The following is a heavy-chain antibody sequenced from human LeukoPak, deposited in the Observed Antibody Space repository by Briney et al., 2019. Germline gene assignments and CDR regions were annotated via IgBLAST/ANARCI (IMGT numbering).Heavy chain of an antibody. CDR3: AKDIRVRDNWFDP. CDR1: GFTFSTFG. J-gene: IGHJ5*02. V-gene: IGHV3-23*01. Sequence: GGSLRLSCAASGFTFSTFGIHWVRQAPGKGLEWVSAISGSGGSTYYADSVKGRFTISRDNSKNTLYLQMSSLRAEDTAVYYCAKDIRVRDNWFDPWGQGTLVTVSS. D-gene: IGHD3-10*01. CDR2: ISGSGGST.